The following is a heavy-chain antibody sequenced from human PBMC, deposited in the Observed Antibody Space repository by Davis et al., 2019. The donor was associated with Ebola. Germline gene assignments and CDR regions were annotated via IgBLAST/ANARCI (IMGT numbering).Heavy chain of an antibody. CDR3: ARELRPSVGLLRSPQGY. CDR2: ISAYNGNT. Sequence: AASVKVSCKASGYTFTSYGISWVRQAPGQGLEWMGWISAYNGNTNYAQKLQGRVTMTTDTSTSTAYMELRSLRSDDTAVYYCARELRPSVGLLRSPQGYWGQGTLVTVSS. V-gene: IGHV1-18*04. J-gene: IGHJ4*02. D-gene: IGHD1-26*01. CDR1: GYTFTSYG.